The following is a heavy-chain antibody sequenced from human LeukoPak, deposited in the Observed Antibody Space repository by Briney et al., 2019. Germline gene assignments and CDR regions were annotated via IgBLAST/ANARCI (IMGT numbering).Heavy chain of an antibody. CDR1: GYTFTNYG. V-gene: IGHV1-69*05. CDR3: ARDWEMGYFDY. Sequence: ASVKVSCKASGYTFTNYGISWVRQAPGQGLEWMGRIIPIFGTANYAQKFQGRVTITTDESTSTAYMELSSLRSEDTAVYYCARDWEMGYFDYWGQGTLVTVSS. CDR2: IIPIFGTA. J-gene: IGHJ4*02. D-gene: IGHD5-24*01.